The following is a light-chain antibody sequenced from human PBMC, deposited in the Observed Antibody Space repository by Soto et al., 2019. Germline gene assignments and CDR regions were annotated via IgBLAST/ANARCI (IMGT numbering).Light chain of an antibody. CDR1: QSISSW. V-gene: IGKV1-5*03. J-gene: IGKJ1*01. Sequence: DIQMTQSPSTLSESVGDRVTITCRASQSISSWLAWYQQKPGQAPKLLIYKASTLQGGVPSRFSGSGSGTEFTLAISSLQPDDSATYYCQQYNDKWTFGQGNKVE. CDR3: QQYNDKWT. CDR2: KAS.